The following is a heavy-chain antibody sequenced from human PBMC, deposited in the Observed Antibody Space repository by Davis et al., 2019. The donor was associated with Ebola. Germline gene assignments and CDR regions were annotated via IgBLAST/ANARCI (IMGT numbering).Heavy chain of an antibody. CDR1: GYTFNSYY. CDR2: INPSGGST. CDR3: ARGRGHYEYSGGDY. V-gene: IGHV1-46*02. D-gene: IGHD2-21*01. Sequence: ASVKVSCKASGYTFNSYYIHWVRQAPGQGLEWMGIINPSGGSTTYAQKFQGRVTMTRDTSTRTVYMDLSSLRSEDTAVYYCARGRGHYEYSGGDYWGQGTQVTVSS. J-gene: IGHJ4*02.